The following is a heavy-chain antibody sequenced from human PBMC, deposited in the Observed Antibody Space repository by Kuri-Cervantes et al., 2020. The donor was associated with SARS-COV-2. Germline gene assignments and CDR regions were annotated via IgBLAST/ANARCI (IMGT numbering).Heavy chain of an antibody. J-gene: IGHJ6*02. CDR2: IYYSGST. D-gene: IGHD1-1*01. CDR1: GGSFSGYY. V-gene: IGHV4-59*01. CDR3: ARDLERFGAGYYYGMDV. Sequence: SQTLSLTCAVYGGSFSGYYWNWIRQPPGKGLEWIGNIYYSGSTKYNPSLKSRVTISVDTSKNHFSLKLSPVTAADTAVYYCARDLERFGAGYYYGMDVWGQGTTVTVSS.